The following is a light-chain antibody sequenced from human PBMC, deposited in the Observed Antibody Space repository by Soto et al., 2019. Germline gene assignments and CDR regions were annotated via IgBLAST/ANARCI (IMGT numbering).Light chain of an antibody. CDR1: SSDVGGYNS. J-gene: IGLJ1*01. CDR3: SSFAGSNNFPYV. V-gene: IGLV2-14*01. CDR2: DVT. Sequence: QSVLTQPASVSGSPGQSITISCTGTSSDVGGYNSVTWYRQDPGKAPKLMIYDVTNRPSGVSNRFSGSKSGNTASLTVSGLQAEDEADYYCSSFAGSNNFPYVFGTGTKVTVL.